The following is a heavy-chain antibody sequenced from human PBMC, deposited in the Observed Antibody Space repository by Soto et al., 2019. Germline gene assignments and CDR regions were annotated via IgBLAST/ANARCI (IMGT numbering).Heavy chain of an antibody. CDR2: ISYDGSNK. V-gene: IGHV3-30*18. CDR3: AKVAPTVTISGLHSDHYYMDV. Sequence: GGSLRLSCAASGFTFSSYGMHWVRQAPGKGLEWVAVISYDGSNKYYADSVKGRFTISRDNSKNTLYLQMNSLRAEDTAVYYCAKVAPTVTISGLHSDHYYMDVWGKGTTVTVSS. D-gene: IGHD4-17*01. CDR1: GFTFSSYG. J-gene: IGHJ6*03.